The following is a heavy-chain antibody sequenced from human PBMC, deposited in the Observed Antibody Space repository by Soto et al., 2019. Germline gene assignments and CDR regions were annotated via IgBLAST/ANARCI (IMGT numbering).Heavy chain of an antibody. CDR3: AKDRIVMIRGVMNYYGMDV. J-gene: IGHJ6*02. D-gene: IGHD3-10*01. CDR2: ILYDGSDK. Sequence: QVQLVESGGGVVQPGRSLRLSCAASGFTFSNYGMHWVRQAPGKGLEWVAFILYDGSDKYFADSVKGRFTISRDNSKNTLDLQTNSVRAEDTAVYYCAKDRIVMIRGVMNYYGMDVWGQGTTVTVSS. CDR1: GFTFSNYG. V-gene: IGHV3-30*18.